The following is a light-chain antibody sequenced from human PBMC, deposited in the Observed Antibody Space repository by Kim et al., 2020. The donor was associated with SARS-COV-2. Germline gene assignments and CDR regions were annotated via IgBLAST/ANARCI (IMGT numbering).Light chain of an antibody. J-gene: IGLJ3*02. CDR1: SLRSYY. CDR3: NSRDSSGNHV. CDR2: GKN. Sequence: SSELTQDPAVSVALGQTVRIKCQGDSLRSYYASWYQQKPGQAPVLVIYGKNNRPSGIPDRFSGSSSGNTASLTITGAQAEDEADYYCNSRDSSGNHVFGGGTQLSVL. V-gene: IGLV3-19*01.